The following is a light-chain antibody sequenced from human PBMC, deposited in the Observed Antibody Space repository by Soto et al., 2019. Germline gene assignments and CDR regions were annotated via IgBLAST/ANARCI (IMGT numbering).Light chain of an antibody. CDR3: QQEWT. V-gene: IGKV3-15*01. J-gene: IGKJ1*01. CDR1: QSVSSN. Sequence: EIVMTQSPGTLSVSPGERATLSCRASQSVSSNLAWYQQKPGQAPRLLIYGASTRATGIPARFSGSGSGTEFTLTISSLQSEDFAVYYCQQEWTFGQGTKVEIK. CDR2: GAS.